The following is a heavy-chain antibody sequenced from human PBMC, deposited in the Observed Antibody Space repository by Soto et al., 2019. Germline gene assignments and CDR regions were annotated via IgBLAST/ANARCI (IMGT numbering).Heavy chain of an antibody. CDR3: ATPPVPYGSGSYAGGSWFDP. D-gene: IGHD3-10*01. CDR2: ISGSGGST. CDR1: GFTCSSYA. J-gene: IGHJ5*02. Sequence: PGGSLRLSCAASGFTCSSYAVSWVRQAPGKGLEWVSAISGSGGSTYYADSVKGRFTISRDNSKNTLYLQMNSLRAEDTAVYYCATPPVPYGSGSYAGGSWFDPWGQGTLVTVS. V-gene: IGHV3-23*01.